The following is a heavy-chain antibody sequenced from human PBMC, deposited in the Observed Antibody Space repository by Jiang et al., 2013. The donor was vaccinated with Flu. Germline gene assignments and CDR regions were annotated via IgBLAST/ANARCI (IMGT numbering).Heavy chain of an antibody. CDR3: ARGAGLRFLEWFVLDY. Sequence: QLVESGGGLVQPGGSLRLSCAASGFTFSSYWMSWVRQAPGKGLEWVANIKQDGSEKYYVDSVKGRFTISRDNAKNSLYLQMNSLRAEDTAVYYCARGAGLRFLEWFVLDYWGQGTLVTVSS. D-gene: IGHD3-3*01. V-gene: IGHV3-7*01. CDR2: IKQDGSEK. CDR1: GFTFSSYW. J-gene: IGHJ4*02.